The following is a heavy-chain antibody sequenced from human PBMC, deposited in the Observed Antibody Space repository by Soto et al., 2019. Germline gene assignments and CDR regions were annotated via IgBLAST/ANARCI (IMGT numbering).Heavy chain of an antibody. CDR2: ISASGGTT. Sequence: EVHLLVSGGGLVQPGGSLRLSCAASGFTFSNYAMTWVRQAPMKGLEWVSGISASGGTTNYADSLNGRYTISRDNSKNPRSLQMNSLRAEDTAVYYCAQGRGAAADTGDYWGQGTLVTVSS. D-gene: IGHD6-13*01. V-gene: IGHV3-23*01. CDR1: GFTFSNYA. CDR3: AQGRGAAADTGDY. J-gene: IGHJ4*02.